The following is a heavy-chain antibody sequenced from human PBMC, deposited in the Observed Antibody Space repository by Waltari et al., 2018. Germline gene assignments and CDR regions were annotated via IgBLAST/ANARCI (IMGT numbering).Heavy chain of an antibody. CDR3: ARTGGYSSSYLHFDY. V-gene: IGHV4-4*07. CDR2: IHSRGST. J-gene: IGHJ4*02. D-gene: IGHD6-6*01. Sequence: QVQLQESGPGLVKPSETLSLTCTVSGDSIRGYYWSWIRRPAGKGLEYIGRIHSRGSTNYNPYLKSRVTMSVDTSKNQFSLKLNSVTAADTAVYYCARTGGYSSSYLHFDYWGQGTLVTVSS. CDR1: GDSIRGYY.